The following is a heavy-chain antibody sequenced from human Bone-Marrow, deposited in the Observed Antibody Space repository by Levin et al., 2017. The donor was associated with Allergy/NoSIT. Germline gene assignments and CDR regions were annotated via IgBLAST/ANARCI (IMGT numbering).Heavy chain of an antibody. Sequence: GGSLRLSCAASGFTFKNYAMHWVRQAPGKGLEWISSISWESGTVGYVDSVRGRFTISRDNSKNSLFLQMNSLRAEDTALYYCAKDKGTGANGAFDIWGQGTMVTVSS. CDR1: GFTFKNYA. J-gene: IGHJ3*02. V-gene: IGHV3-9*01. D-gene: IGHD1-14*01. CDR2: ISWESGTV. CDR3: AKDKGTGANGAFDI.